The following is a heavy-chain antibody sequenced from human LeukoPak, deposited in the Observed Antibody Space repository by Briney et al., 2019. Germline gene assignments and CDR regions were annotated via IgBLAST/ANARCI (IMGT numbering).Heavy chain of an antibody. D-gene: IGHD2-2*01. CDR1: GFTVSSNY. J-gene: IGHJ6*02. Sequence: GGSLRLSCAASGFTVSSNYMSWVRQAPGKGLEWVSVIYSGGSTYYADSVKGRFTISRDNSKNTLYLQMNSLRAEDTAVYYCAKRFSTSSRYYGMDVWGQGTAVTVSS. CDR2: IYSGGST. V-gene: IGHV3-53*01. CDR3: AKRFSTSSRYYGMDV.